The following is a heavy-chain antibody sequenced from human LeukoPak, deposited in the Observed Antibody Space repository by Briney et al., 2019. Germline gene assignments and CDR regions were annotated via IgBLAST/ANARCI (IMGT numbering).Heavy chain of an antibody. V-gene: IGHV3-66*04. CDR2: IYVDWST. CDR1: GFTVSSNH. CDR3: VRQGLGEAKR. Sequence: GGSLRLSCVVSGFTVSSNHMIWVRQAPGKGLEWVSVIYVDWSTHYADSVKGRFTISGDNSKNTLYLQMNSLRVEDTAVYYCVRQGLGEAKRWGQGTLVTVSS. D-gene: IGHD3-16*01. J-gene: IGHJ1*01.